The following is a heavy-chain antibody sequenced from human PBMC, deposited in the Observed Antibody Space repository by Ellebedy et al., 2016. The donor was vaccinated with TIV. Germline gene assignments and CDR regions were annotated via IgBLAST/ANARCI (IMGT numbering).Heavy chain of an antibody. CDR3: ARNDFWSGYYTGIGYDY. CDR1: GYTFTGYY. Sequence: ASVKVSCXASGYTFTGYYMHWVRQAPGQGLEWMGWINPNSGGTNYAQKFQGRVTMTRDTSISTAYMELSRLRSDDTAVYYCARNDFWSGYYTGIGYDYWGQGTLVTVSS. J-gene: IGHJ4*02. V-gene: IGHV1-2*02. D-gene: IGHD3-3*01. CDR2: INPNSGGT.